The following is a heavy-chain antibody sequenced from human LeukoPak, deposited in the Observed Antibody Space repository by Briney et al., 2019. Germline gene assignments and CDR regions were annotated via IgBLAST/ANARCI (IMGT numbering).Heavy chain of an antibody. J-gene: IGHJ4*02. CDR1: GFTFSSYA. CDR3: AKVLRAVIMWVFDY. Sequence: GGSLRLSCAASGFTFSSYAMSGVRQATGKGLEGLSAISGSGGSTYYADSVKGRFTISRDNSKNTLYLQMNSLRAEDTAVYYCAKVLRAVIMWVFDYWGQGTLVTVSS. CDR2: ISGSGGST. V-gene: IGHV3-23*01. D-gene: IGHD3-10*01.